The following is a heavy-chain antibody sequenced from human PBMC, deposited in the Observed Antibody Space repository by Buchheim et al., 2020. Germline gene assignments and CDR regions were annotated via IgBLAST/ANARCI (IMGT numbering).Heavy chain of an antibody. CDR1: GFRLSVYW. D-gene: IGHD2-15*01. J-gene: IGHJ6*02. CDR2: INKDGSEK. Sequence: DVQLVESGGGLVQPGGSLRLSCAASGFRLSVYWMTWVRQAPGKGLEWVANINKDGSEKNYVDSVKGRFSISRDNAENALYLQMNSLRAEDTAIYYCATYRLGFCSGDACHEMDVWGQGTT. V-gene: IGHV3-7*01. CDR3: ATYRLGFCSGDACHEMDV.